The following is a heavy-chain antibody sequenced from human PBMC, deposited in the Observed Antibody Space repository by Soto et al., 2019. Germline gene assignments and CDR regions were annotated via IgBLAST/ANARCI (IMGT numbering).Heavy chain of an antibody. V-gene: IGHV4-59*08. CDR1: GGSISSYY. J-gene: IGHJ4*02. CDR2: IYYSGST. Sequence: PSETLSLTCTVSGGSISSYYWTWIRQPPGKGLEWIGYIYYSGSTTYNPSLKSRVTISVDTSKNPFSLKLSSVTAADTAVYFCARVGQGDPGDYWGQGTLVTVSA. D-gene: IGHD1-26*01. CDR3: ARVGQGDPGDY.